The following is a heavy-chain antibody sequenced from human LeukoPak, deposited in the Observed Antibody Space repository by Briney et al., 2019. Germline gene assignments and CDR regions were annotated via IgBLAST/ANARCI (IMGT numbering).Heavy chain of an antibody. V-gene: IGHV3-20*04. CDR3: ARDNVVVRGPVRVYYYMDV. Sequence: GGSLRLSCAASGFIFDDYGMSWVRQAPGKGLEWVSGINWNGGSTGYADSVKGRFTISRDNAKNSLYLQMNSLRAEDTALYYCARDNVVVRGPVRVYYYMDVWGKGTTVTVSS. D-gene: IGHD3-10*01. CDR1: GFIFDDYG. J-gene: IGHJ6*03. CDR2: INWNGGST.